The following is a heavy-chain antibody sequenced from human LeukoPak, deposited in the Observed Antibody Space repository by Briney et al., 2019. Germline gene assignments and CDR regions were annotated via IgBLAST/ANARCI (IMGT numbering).Heavy chain of an antibody. V-gene: IGHV3-66*01. J-gene: IGHJ6*02. D-gene: IGHD3-9*01. CDR3: ARDRYYDILTGFYYYYGMDV. CDR1: GFTVSSNY. Sequence: PGGSLRLSCAAFGFTVSSNYMSWVRQAPGKGLEWVSVIYSGGSTYYADSVKGRFTISRDNSKNTLYLQMNSLRAEDTAVYYCARDRYYDILTGFYYYYGMDVWGQGTTVTVSS. CDR2: IYSGGST.